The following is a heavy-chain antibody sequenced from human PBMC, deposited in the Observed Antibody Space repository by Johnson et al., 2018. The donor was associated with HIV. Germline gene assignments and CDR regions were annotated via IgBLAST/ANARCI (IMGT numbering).Heavy chain of an antibody. CDR1: GFTFSSYA. CDR2: ISGSGGST. D-gene: IGHD2-2*01. CDR3: AKDLHGYQLRDDAFDI. J-gene: IGHJ3*02. Sequence: MLLVESGGGVVQPGRSLRLSCAASGFTFSSYAMSWVRQAPGKGLEWVSAISGSGGSTYYADSVKGRFTISRDNSKNTLYLQMNSLRAEDTAVYYCAKDLHGYQLRDDAFDIWGQGTMVTVSS. V-gene: IGHV3-23*04.